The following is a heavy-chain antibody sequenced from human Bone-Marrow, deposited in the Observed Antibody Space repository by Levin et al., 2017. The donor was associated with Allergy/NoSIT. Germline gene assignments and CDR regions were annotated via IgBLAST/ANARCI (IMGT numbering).Heavy chain of an antibody. CDR2: IIPIFGTA. CDR1: GGTFSSYA. Sequence: SVKVSCKASGGTFSSYAISWVRQAPGQGLEWMGGIIPIFGTANYAQKFQGRVTITADKSTSTAYMELSSLRSEDTAVYYCARDGSWYRNYWFDPWGQGTLVTVSS. CDR3: ARDGSWYRNYWFDP. V-gene: IGHV1-69*06. J-gene: IGHJ5*02. D-gene: IGHD6-13*01.